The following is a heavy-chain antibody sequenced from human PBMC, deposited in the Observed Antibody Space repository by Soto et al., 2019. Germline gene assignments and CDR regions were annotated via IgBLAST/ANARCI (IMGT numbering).Heavy chain of an antibody. Sequence: XESLRLSGAASGFTFSSYAMHWVRQAPGKGLEWVAVISYDGSNKYYADSVKGRFTISRDNSKNTLYLQMNSLRAEDTAVYYCARARTRYNWNDAATNWGQGTLVTVSS. CDR3: ARARTRYNWNDAATN. J-gene: IGHJ4*02. CDR1: GFTFSSYA. CDR2: ISYDGSNK. D-gene: IGHD1-20*01. V-gene: IGHV3-30-3*01.